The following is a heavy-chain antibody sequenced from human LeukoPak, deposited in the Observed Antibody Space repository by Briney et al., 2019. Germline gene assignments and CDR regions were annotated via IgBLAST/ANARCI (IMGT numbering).Heavy chain of an antibody. CDR1: GSTFTSYG. CDR3: ARVWQWCGELLTSTLMDV. Sequence: ASVKVSCKASGSTFTSYGISWVRQAPGRGLEWMGWISAYNGNTNYAQKLQGRVTMTTDTSTSTAYMELRSLRSDDTAVYYCARVWQWCGELLTSTLMDVWGKGTTVTVSS. D-gene: IGHD3-10*01. V-gene: IGHV1-18*01. J-gene: IGHJ6*03. CDR2: ISAYNGNT.